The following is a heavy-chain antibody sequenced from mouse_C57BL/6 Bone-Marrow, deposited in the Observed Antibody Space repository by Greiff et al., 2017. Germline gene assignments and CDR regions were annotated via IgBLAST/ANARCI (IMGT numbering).Heavy chain of an antibody. D-gene: IGHD1-1*01. CDR2: LYPVNGET. Sequence: VQLQQSGAELASPGASVTLSCKASGYTFTGHIMNWVKTRPGQGLEWIGRLYPVNGETNYNQKFMGKATFSVDPSSSPVYMALNSLTSEDPTLYGSGWAGDYYEIDYWGQGTSVTVSS. CDR1: GYTFTGHI. J-gene: IGHJ4*01. CDR3: GWAGDYYEIDY. V-gene: IGHV1-11*01.